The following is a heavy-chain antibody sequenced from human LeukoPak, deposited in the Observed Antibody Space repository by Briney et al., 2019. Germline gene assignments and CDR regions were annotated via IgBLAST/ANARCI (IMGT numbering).Heavy chain of an antibody. V-gene: IGHV4-59*08. D-gene: IGHD6-13*01. CDR3: ARPRYRNTWYSFDY. J-gene: IGHJ4*02. CDR1: GGSISTYY. CDR2: IYYTGST. Sequence: PSETLSLTCTVSGGSISTYYWSWIRQPPGKGLEWIGYIYYTGSTNYNPSLKSRVTLSVDMSKNQLSLKLSSVTAADTAVYYCARPRYRNTWYSFDYWGQGTLVTVSS.